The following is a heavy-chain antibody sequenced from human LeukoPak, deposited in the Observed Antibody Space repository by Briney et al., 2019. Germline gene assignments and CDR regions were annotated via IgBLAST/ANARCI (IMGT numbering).Heavy chain of an antibody. J-gene: IGHJ3*02. Sequence: SETLSLTCTVSGGSIGDSISPYYYNWIRLTPGKGLEWIGYIVYTGTTHYNPSLGSRVIMSIDTSKNHFSLTLSSVTAADTAIYYCARASINPERRAFDMWSQGSLVTVSA. CDR2: IVYTGTT. D-gene: IGHD5-12*01. CDR1: GGSIGDSISPYY. V-gene: IGHV4-61*03. CDR3: ARASINPERRAFDM.